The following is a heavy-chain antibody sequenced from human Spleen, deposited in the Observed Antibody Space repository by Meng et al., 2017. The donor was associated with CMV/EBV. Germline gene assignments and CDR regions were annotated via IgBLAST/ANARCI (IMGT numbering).Heavy chain of an antibody. CDR1: GFTFSTYS. D-gene: IGHD6-19*01. J-gene: IGHJ4*02. CDR2: ISGTSSYI. CDR3: ASEVRAVAAFDY. Sequence: GESLKISCGASGFTFSTYSMNWVRQAPGKGLEWVSSISGTSSYIYYADSAKGRFTISRDNAKNSLYLQMNSLRAEDTAVYYCASEVRAVAAFDYWGQGTLVTVSS. V-gene: IGHV3-21*01.